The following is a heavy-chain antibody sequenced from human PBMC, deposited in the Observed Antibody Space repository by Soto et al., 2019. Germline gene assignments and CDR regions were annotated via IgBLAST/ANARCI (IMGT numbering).Heavy chain of an antibody. V-gene: IGHV4-61*01. J-gene: IGHJ4*02. CDR3: TRGGDPYKTGH. D-gene: IGHD2-21*01. CDR1: GGSVNIGTYY. CDR2: IHYSGST. Sequence: QVQLQESGPGLVKPSETLSPTCTVPGGSVNIGTYYWSWFRQPPGKGLEWIGFIHYSGSTNYNPSLKGRVTMSVDTSKNQFSLKLTSVNTADTAIYYCTRGGDPYKTGHWGQGTLVTVSS.